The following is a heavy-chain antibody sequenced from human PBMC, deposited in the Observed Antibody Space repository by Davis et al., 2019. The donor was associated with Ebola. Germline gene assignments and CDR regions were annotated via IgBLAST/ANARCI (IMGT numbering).Heavy chain of an antibody. V-gene: IGHV3-23*01. D-gene: IGHD1-26*01. CDR1: GFTFSSYA. CDR3: ARSSGSYLSDAFDI. CDR2: ISGSGGST. Sequence: GESLKISCAASGFTFSSYAMSWVRQAPGKGLEWVSAISGSGGSTYYADSVKGRFTISRDNSKNTLYLQMNSLRAEDTAVYYCARSSGSYLSDAFDIWGQGTMVTVSS. J-gene: IGHJ3*02.